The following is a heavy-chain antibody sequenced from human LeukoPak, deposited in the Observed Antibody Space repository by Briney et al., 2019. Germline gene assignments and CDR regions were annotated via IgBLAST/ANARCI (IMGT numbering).Heavy chain of an antibody. CDR1: GFTFSNFG. V-gene: IGHV3-23*01. Sequence: GGSLRLSCAASGFTFSNFGIHWVRQAPGKGLEWVSGISATGGTTYYADSVKGRFTISRDNSKNTLYLQMNSLRAEDTAVYYCAKVGEVLLWFGELLQLDYWGQGTLVTVSS. J-gene: IGHJ4*02. CDR2: ISATGGTT. D-gene: IGHD3-10*01. CDR3: AKVGEVLLWFGELLQLDY.